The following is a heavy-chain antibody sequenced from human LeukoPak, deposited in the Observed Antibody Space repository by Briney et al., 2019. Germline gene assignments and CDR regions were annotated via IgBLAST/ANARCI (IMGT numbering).Heavy chain of an antibody. CDR2: ISYSGST. D-gene: IGHD6-19*01. J-gene: IGHJ4*02. CDR3: ARAGYSGGWSRAYFDY. V-gene: IGHV4-59*08. Sequence: SETLSLTCTVSDDSINSYCWSWIRQRPGKGLEWIGYISYSGSTDYNPSLKSRVTISVDTSKNQFSLKLSFMTAADTAVYFCARAGYSGGWSRAYFDYWGQGTLATVSS. CDR1: DDSINSYC.